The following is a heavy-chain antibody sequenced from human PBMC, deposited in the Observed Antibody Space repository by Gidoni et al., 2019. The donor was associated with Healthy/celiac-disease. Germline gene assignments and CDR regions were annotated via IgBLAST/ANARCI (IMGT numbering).Heavy chain of an antibody. V-gene: IGHV1-8*01. CDR1: GYTFTSYD. Sequence: QVQLVQSGAEVKKPGASVKVSCKASGYTFTSYDINWVRQSTGQGLEWMGWMNPNSGNTGYAQKLQGRVTMTRNTSISTADMELSSLRSEDTAVYYCARGGTVAGTFDYWDQGTLVTVSS. CDR3: ARGGTVAGTFDY. J-gene: IGHJ4*02. D-gene: IGHD6-19*01. CDR2: MNPNSGNT.